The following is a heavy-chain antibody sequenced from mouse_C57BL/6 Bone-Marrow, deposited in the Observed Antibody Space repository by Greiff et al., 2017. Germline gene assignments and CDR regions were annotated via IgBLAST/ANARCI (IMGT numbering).Heavy chain of an antibody. CDR2: ISSGGDYI. CDR1: GFTFSSYA. D-gene: IGHD2-4*01. V-gene: IGHV5-9-1*02. Sequence: EVHLVESGEGLVKPGGSLKLSCAASGFTFSSYAMSWVRQTPEKRLEWVAYISSGGDYIYYADTVKGRFTISRDNARNTLYLQMSSLKSEATVMDYCTRDQGGSMITTFAYWGQGTLVTVSA. J-gene: IGHJ3*01. CDR3: TRDQGGSMITTFAY.